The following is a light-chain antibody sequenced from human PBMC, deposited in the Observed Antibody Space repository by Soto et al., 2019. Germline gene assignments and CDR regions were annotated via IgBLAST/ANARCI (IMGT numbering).Light chain of an antibody. J-gene: IGKJ2*01. Sequence: AIRMTQSPSSFSASTGDRVTITCRASQDISSYLAWYQQKVGQAPKLLIYAAATLQRGAPARFSGSGSGTEFTLTISRLQSEDFATYYCQQYFSYPYTFGQGTKLEI. CDR3: QQYFSYPYT. CDR1: QDISSY. CDR2: AAA. V-gene: IGKV1-8*01.